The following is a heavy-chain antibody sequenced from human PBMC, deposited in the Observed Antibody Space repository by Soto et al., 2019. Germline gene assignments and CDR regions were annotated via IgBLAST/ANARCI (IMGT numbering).Heavy chain of an antibody. D-gene: IGHD4-4*01. V-gene: IGHV3-23*01. Sequence: GGSLRLSCAASGFTFSSYAMSWVRQAPGKGLEWVSAISGSGGSTYYADSVKGRFTISRDNSKNTLYLQMNSLRAEDTAVYYCAKDRPPRLDYTNPWWYFDLWGRGTLVTVSS. CDR2: ISGSGGST. CDR1: GFTFSSYA. CDR3: AKDRPPRLDYTNPWWYFDL. J-gene: IGHJ2*01.